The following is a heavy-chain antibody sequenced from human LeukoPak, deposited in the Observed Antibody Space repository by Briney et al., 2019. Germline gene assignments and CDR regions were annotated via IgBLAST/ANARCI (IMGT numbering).Heavy chain of an antibody. CDR2: ISGGGGST. Sequence: PGGSLRLTCAASRFTFSSYAMSWVRQAPGKGLEWVSAISGGGGSTYYADSVKGRFTISRDNSKNTLYLQMNSLRAEDTAVYYCAKGGAVSSKSITMIRGTRRYNYYMDVWGKGTTVTISS. V-gene: IGHV3-23*01. D-gene: IGHD3-10*01. J-gene: IGHJ6*03. CDR3: AKGGAVSSKSITMIRGTRRYNYYMDV. CDR1: RFTFSSYA.